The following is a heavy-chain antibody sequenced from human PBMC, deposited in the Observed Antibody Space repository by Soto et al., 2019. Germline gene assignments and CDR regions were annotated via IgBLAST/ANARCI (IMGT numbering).Heavy chain of an antibody. Sequence: SGPTLVNPTQTLTLTCTFSGFSLSTSGVGVGWIRQPPGKALEWLALIYWNDDKRYSPSLRSRLTITKDTSKNQVVLTMTNMDPVDTATYYCVHGGRPESEPGYCSGGSCYSDRYYYYGMDVWGQGTTVTVSS. V-gene: IGHV2-5*01. CDR2: IYWNDDK. CDR3: VHGGRPESEPGYCSGGSCYSDRYYYYGMDV. J-gene: IGHJ6*02. D-gene: IGHD2-15*01. CDR1: GFSLSTSGVG.